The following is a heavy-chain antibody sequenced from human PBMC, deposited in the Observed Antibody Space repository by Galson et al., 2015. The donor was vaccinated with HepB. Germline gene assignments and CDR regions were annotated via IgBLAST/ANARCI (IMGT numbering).Heavy chain of an antibody. CDR2: IWYDGSHK. CDR3: ARGMDYGDDWYFDL. V-gene: IGHV3-33*01. D-gene: IGHD4-17*01. Sequence: SLRLSCAASGFTFSTYGMHWVRQAPGKGLQWVAVIWYDGSHKYYDDSVKGRFTISRDNSKNTLHLQMNSPRAEDTAVYYCARGMDYGDDWYFDLWGRGTLVTVS. J-gene: IGHJ2*01. CDR1: GFTFSTYG.